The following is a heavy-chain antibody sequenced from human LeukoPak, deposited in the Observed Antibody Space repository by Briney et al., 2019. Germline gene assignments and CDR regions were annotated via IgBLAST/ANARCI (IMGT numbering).Heavy chain of an antibody. D-gene: IGHD3-10*01. J-gene: IGHJ3*02. Sequence: VASVKVSCKASGYTFTSYGISWVRQAPGQELEWMGWISAYNGNTNYAQKLQGRVTMTTDTSTSTAYMELRSLRSDDTAVYYCAREHPYYYGSGSYSRDAFDIWGQGTMVTVSS. V-gene: IGHV1-18*01. CDR2: ISAYNGNT. CDR1: GYTFTSYG. CDR3: AREHPYYYGSGSYSRDAFDI.